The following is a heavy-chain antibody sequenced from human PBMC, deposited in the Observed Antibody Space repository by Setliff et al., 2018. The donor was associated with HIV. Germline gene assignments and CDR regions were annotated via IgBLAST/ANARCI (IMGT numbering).Heavy chain of an antibody. Sequence: GTLSLSCVASEFTFSNYALTWVRQAPGKGLEWVSSVSPGGGAIHYADSVKGRFTISRDNSKNTVHLQMSSLRADDTAIYYCARAPGDILTAYFGGLDYWGQGALVTVSS. CDR1: EFTFSNYA. CDR3: ARAPGDILTAYFGGLDY. V-gene: IGHV3-23*01. CDR2: VSPGGGAI. D-gene: IGHD3-9*01. J-gene: IGHJ4*02.